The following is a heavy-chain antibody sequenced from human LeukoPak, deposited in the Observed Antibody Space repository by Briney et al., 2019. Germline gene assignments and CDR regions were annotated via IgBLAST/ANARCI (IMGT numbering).Heavy chain of an antibody. J-gene: IGHJ4*02. Sequence: ASVKVSCTASGYTFTSYGISWVRQAPGQGLEWMGWISAYNGNTNYAQKLQGRVTMTTDTSTSTAYMELRSLRSDDTAVYYCARDRGRAYYDFWSGYYTLDYWGQGTLVTVPS. V-gene: IGHV1-18*01. CDR1: GYTFTSYG. CDR2: ISAYNGNT. CDR3: ARDRGRAYYDFWSGYYTLDY. D-gene: IGHD3-3*01.